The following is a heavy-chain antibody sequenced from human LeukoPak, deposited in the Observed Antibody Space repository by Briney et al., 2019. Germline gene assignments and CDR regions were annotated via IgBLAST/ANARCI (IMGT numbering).Heavy chain of an antibody. CDR1: GFSLSGYW. D-gene: IGHD3-10*01. CDR3: AREGYYGSGSPPSLYFDY. CDR2: NNGDGSTT. J-gene: IGHJ4*02. V-gene: IGHV3-74*01. Sequence: GGSLRLSCVASGFSLSGYWMYWVRQAPGKGLMYISRNNGDGSTTNYADVVKGRFTISRDNSRSTLYLQMNSLRPEDTAIYYCAREGYYGSGSPPSLYFDYWGQGTLVIVSS.